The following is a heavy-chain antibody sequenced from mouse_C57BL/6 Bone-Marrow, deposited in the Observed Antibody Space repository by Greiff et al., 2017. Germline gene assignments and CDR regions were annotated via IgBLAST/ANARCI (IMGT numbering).Heavy chain of an antibody. J-gene: IGHJ4*01. CDR2: IWSDGST. V-gene: IGHV2-6-1*01. CDR3: ARHDYGSRGNYAMDY. D-gene: IGHD1-1*01. CDR1: GFSLTSYG. Sequence: VMLVESGPGLVAPSQSLSITCTVSGFSLTSYGVHWVRQPPGKGLEWLVVIWSDGSTTYNSALKSRLSISKDNSKSQVFLKMNSLQTDDTAMYYCARHDYGSRGNYAMDYWGQGTSVTVSS.